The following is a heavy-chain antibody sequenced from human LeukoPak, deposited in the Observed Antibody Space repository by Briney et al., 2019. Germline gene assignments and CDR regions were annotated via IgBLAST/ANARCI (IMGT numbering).Heavy chain of an antibody. CDR2: IYTSGTT. V-gene: IGHV4-61*09. CDR1: GGSINSGSFY. CDR3: ARAPPPPYSSAGWFDP. D-gene: IGHD6-25*01. Sequence: SQTLSLTCTVSGGSINSGSFYWNWIRQSAGKGLEWIGHIYTSGTTNCNPSLKSRVTITVDTSKNQFSLKLSSVTAADTAVYYCARAPPPPYSSAGWFDPWGQGTLVTVSS. J-gene: IGHJ5*02.